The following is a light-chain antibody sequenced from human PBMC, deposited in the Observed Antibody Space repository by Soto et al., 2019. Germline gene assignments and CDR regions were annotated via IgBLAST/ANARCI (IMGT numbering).Light chain of an antibody. CDR3: QQYVNSPVT. Sequence: EIVLTQSPDTLYLSPGEGATLSCRASQRVNSSYLAWYQQKHDQAPRLLISGASDRAAGVPARVSGSGSGTDFTLTISRLEPEDVAVYYCQQYVNSPVTFGQGTRLQIK. J-gene: IGKJ2*01. CDR1: QRVNSSY. CDR2: GAS. V-gene: IGKV3-20*01.